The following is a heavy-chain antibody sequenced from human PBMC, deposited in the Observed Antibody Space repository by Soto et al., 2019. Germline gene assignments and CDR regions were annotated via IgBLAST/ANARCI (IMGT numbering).Heavy chain of an antibody. D-gene: IGHD3-22*01. CDR2: IIPIFGTA. Sequence: GASVKVSCTASGGTFSSYAISWVRQAPGQGLEWMGGIIPIFGTANYAQKFQGRVTTTADESTSTAYMELSSLRSEDTAVYYCASRVVVITPTYGMDVWGQGTTVTVSS. CDR1: GGTFSSYA. V-gene: IGHV1-69*13. J-gene: IGHJ6*02. CDR3: ASRVVVITPTYGMDV.